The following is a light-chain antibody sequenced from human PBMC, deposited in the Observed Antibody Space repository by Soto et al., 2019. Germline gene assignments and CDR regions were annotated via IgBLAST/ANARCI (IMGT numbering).Light chain of an antibody. J-gene: IGKJ1*01. V-gene: IGKV3-15*01. Sequence: EIVMTQSPATLSVSPGERATLSWRASQRVSSDLAWYQQRPGQTHRLLIFGTYTRAPGIPSRFSGSVSGTEFTLTLSSLQSEELAVYDCQPFQNWQWTVG. CDR3: QPFQNWQWT. CDR1: QRVSSD. CDR2: GTY.